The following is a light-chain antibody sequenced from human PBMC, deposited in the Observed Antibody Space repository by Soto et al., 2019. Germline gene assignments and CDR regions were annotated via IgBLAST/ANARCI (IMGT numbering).Light chain of an antibody. V-gene: IGLV1-44*01. Sequence: QSVLTQPPSASGTPGQRVTISCSGSSSNIGRNNVNWYQQLPQTAPKLLIYSDHRRPSGVPDRFSGSKSGTSASLAISGLQSEDEADYFCAAWDDSLIGVVFGGGTKLTVL. CDR2: SDH. CDR1: SSNIGRNN. J-gene: IGLJ2*01. CDR3: AAWDDSLIGVV.